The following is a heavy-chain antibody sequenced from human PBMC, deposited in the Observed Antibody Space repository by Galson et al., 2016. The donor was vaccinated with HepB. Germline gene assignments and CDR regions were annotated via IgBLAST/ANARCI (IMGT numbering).Heavy chain of an antibody. Sequence: SLRLSCAASGVSFSSYSLHWIRQAPGKGLEWVAVIWYDGSNKYYADSVKGRFTISRDYSQNTLFLQMNTLRVEDTAVYYCLLSTSNSYYWGQGTLVTVSS. CDR3: LLSTSNSYY. CDR2: IWYDGSNK. D-gene: IGHD6-6*01. CDR1: GVSFSSYS. V-gene: IGHV3-33*01. J-gene: IGHJ4*02.